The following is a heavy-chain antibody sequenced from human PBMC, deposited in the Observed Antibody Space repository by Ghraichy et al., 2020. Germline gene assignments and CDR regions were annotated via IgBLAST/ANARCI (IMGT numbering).Heavy chain of an antibody. V-gene: IGHV6-1*01. CDR3: ARGYYDYIWGSYAQDIAFDI. D-gene: IGHD3-16*01. Sequence: QTLSLTCAISGDSVSSNSAAWNWIRQSPSRGLEWLGRTYYRSKWYNDYAVSVKSRITINPDTSKNQFSLQLNSVTPEDTAVYYCARGYYDYIWGSYAQDIAFDIWGQGTMVTVSS. CDR1: GDSVSSNSAA. CDR2: TYYRSKWYN. J-gene: IGHJ3*02.